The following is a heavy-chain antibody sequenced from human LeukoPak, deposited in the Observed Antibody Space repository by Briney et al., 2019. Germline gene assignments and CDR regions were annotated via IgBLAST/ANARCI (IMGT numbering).Heavy chain of an antibody. D-gene: IGHD3-9*01. CDR2: IYPSDSDA. CDR3: ARRNYDILTGYYNDYFDY. V-gene: IGHV5-51*01. CDR1: GYRFTSYW. J-gene: IGHJ4*02. Sequence: GESLKISCKASGYRFTSYWIGWVLQMPGKGLEGVGIIYPSDSDARYSPSFQGQVTISADKSINTAYLQWSSLKASDTAMYYCARRNYDILTGYYNDYFDYWGQGTLVTVSS.